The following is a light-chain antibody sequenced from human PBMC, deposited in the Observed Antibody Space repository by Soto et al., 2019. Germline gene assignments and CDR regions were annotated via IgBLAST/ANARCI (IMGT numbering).Light chain of an antibody. Sequence: SVLTQPASVSGSPGQSITISCTGTSSDFGSYNLVSWYQQHPGKAPKLIIYEVNKRPSGVSIRFSGSKSGNTASLTISGLQAEDEADYSCCSYAGSSTFYVFGTGTKVTVL. CDR3: CSYAGSSTFYV. J-gene: IGLJ1*01. CDR2: EVN. V-gene: IGLV2-23*02. CDR1: SSDFGSYNL.